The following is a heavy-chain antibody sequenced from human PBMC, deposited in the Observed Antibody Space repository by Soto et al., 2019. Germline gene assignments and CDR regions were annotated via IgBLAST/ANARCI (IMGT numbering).Heavy chain of an antibody. J-gene: IGHJ3*01. D-gene: IGHD1-1*01. Sequence: PGGSLRLSCAASGFTFSSYSVNWVRQPPGKGLEWVSSISSDSYYIDFADSVKGRFTISRDDVSNSVALQMDSLRVEDTGIYYCARYDAFKAFDLWGQGTMVTVS. CDR2: ISSDSYYI. V-gene: IGHV3-21*06. CDR1: GFTFSSYS. CDR3: ARYDAFKAFDL.